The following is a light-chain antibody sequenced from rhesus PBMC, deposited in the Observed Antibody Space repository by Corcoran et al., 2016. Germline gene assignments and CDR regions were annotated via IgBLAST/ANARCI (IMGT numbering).Light chain of an antibody. Sequence: DIQMTQSPSSLSASVGDKVTITCRASQGISSWLAWYQQKTGKAPKLLSYTASSLQSGVPSRFSGSGSGTDYTLTISSLQPEEFATYYCQQGYNTPLTFGGGTKGEIK. CDR2: TAS. CDR3: QQGYNTPLT. V-gene: IGKV1-18*01. J-gene: IGKJ4*01. CDR1: QGISSW.